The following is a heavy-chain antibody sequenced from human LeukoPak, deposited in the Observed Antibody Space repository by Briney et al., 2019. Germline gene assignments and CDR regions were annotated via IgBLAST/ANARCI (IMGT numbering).Heavy chain of an antibody. Sequence: GGSLRLSCVASEFTFSGAWMHWVRQAPGKGLEWVSAISGSGGSTYYADSVKGRFTISRDNSKNTLYLQMNSLRAEDTAVYYCAKGRLVTILLFDYWGQGTLVTVSS. CDR3: AKGRLVTILLFDY. CDR2: ISGSGGST. J-gene: IGHJ4*02. V-gene: IGHV3-23*01. D-gene: IGHD3-3*01. CDR1: EFTFSGAW.